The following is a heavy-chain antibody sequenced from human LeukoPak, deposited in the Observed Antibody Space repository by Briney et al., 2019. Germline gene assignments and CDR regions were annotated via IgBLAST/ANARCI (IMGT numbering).Heavy chain of an antibody. V-gene: IGHV3-48*01. CDR1: GFTFSSYS. CDR3: ARDLIHGDYVIGIDY. CDR2: ISSSSSTI. J-gene: IGHJ4*02. D-gene: IGHD4-17*01. Sequence: GGSLRLSCAASGFTFSSYSMNWVRQAPGKGLEWVSYISSSSSTIYYADSVKGRFTISRDNAKNSLYLQMNSLRAEDTAVYYCARDLIHGDYVIGIDYWGQGTLVTVSS.